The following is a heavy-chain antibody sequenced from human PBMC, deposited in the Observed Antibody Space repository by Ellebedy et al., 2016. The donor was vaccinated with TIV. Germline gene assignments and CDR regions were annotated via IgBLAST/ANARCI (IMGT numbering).Heavy chain of an antibody. J-gene: IGHJ3*02. CDR2: SHRDGDT. CDR3: AKETFNDVDLKVWGVLDI. V-gene: IGHV3-66*01. Sequence: GESLKISCAASGFTVSSHCMSWVRQAPGKGLEWVSVSHRDGDTNYADSVKGRFIVSRDKSRNTLYLQMTGLSVEDTAVYYCAKETFNDVDLKVWGVLDIWGQGTMVTVSS. D-gene: IGHD5/OR15-5a*01. CDR1: GFTVSSHC.